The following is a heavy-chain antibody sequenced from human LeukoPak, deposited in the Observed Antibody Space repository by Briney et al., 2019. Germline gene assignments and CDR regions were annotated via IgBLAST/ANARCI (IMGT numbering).Heavy chain of an antibody. CDR3: ASLSDSTQRAFDY. CDR2: IFPGDSDT. CDR1: GYSFPSYW. Sequence: GESLKISCEGSGYSFPSYWIGWVRQMPGKGLERMGIIFPGDSDTRYSPSFQGQVTISADMSINTAFLQWSSLKASDTAMYYCASLSDSTQRAFDYWGQGTLVTVSS. V-gene: IGHV5-51*01. J-gene: IGHJ4*02. D-gene: IGHD2/OR15-2a*01.